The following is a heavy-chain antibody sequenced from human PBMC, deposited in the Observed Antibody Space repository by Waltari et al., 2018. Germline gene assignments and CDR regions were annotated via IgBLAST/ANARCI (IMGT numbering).Heavy chain of an antibody. V-gene: IGHV1-18*01. CDR3: ARQGHYDGGDYITPLFDY. D-gene: IGHD2-21*01. CDR2: INTFNGNA. CDR1: GYTFSNYA. Sequence: QVQLVQSGDELKKPGASVRVSCKTSGYTFSNYAICWVRQASGQGLEWLGWINTFNGNAKSAQKFQDRVTMTMDTFANTAYMEMRSLRSDDTALYFCARQGHYDGGDYITPLFDYWGQGTQVTVSS. J-gene: IGHJ4*02.